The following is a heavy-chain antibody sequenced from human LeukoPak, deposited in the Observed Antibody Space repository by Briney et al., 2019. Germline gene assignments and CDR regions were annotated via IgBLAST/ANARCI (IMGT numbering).Heavy chain of an antibody. CDR1: GKTLSDFS. D-gene: IGHD5-18*01. CDR2: SDPEDGER. V-gene: IGHV1-24*01. J-gene: IGHJ4*02. Sequence: ASVKVSCKVSGKTLSDFSIHWLRQPPGKGLEWLGGSDPEDGERIYAQMFQGRVTMTEDTSIDTTYMELSSLRSEDTAVYYCVTGFTTMAVDYFDYWGQGTLVTVSP. CDR3: VTGFTTMAVDYFDY.